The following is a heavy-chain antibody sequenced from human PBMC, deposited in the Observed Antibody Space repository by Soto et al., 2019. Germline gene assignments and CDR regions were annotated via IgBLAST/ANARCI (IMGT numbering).Heavy chain of an antibody. Sequence: GASVKVSCKASGYTFTSYGISWVRQAPGQGLEWMGWITAYNGNTNYAQKLQGRVTMTTDTSPSTAYMELRSMRSAATAVYYRARRGLAPYYYVSWGQGNMVTVSS. CDR1: GYTFTSYG. D-gene: IGHD3-10*02. CDR3: ARRGLAPYYYVS. J-gene: IGHJ1*01. CDR2: ITAYNGNT. V-gene: IGHV1-18*01.